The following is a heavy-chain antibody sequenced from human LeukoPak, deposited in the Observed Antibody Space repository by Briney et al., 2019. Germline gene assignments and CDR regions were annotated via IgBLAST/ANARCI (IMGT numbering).Heavy chain of an antibody. CDR1: GYSFTSYW. CDR2: IYPGDSDT. Sequence: GESLKISCKGSGYSFTSYWIGWVRQMPGKGLEWMGIIYPGDSDTRYSPSFQGQVTISADKSISTAYLQWSSLKASDTAMYYCARHGLGYCSSTSCYRPPDYWGQGTLVTVSS. J-gene: IGHJ4*02. D-gene: IGHD2-2*01. V-gene: IGHV5-51*01. CDR3: ARHGLGYCSSTSCYRPPDY.